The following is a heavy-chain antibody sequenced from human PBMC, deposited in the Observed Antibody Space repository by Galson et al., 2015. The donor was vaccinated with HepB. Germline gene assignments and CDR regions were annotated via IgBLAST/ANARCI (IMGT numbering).Heavy chain of an antibody. CDR1: GYTFSSYS. CDR3: ARGGVVVAVGATENNWFDP. D-gene: IGHD2-15*01. V-gene: IGHV1-18*01. CDR2: ISPHNRYT. J-gene: IGHJ5*02. Sequence: SVKVSCKASGYTFSSYSITWVRQAPGQGLEWVGWISPHNRYTNYAQNFQGRVTMTTDTSTNTAYMELRSLRSDDTAIYYCARGGVVVAVGATENNWFDPWGRGTLVTVSS.